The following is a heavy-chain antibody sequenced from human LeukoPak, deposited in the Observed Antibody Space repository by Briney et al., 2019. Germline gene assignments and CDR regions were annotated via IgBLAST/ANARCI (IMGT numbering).Heavy chain of an antibody. J-gene: IGHJ4*02. Sequence: SETLSLTCTVSGGSISSYYWSWIRQPPGKGLEWIGYIYYSGSTNYNPSLKSRVTISVDTSKNQFSLKLSSVTAADTAVYYCARDCSSTSCYGTFDYWGQGTLATVSS. CDR3: ARDCSSTSCYGTFDY. CDR1: GGSISSYY. D-gene: IGHD2-2*01. CDR2: IYYSGST. V-gene: IGHV4-59*01.